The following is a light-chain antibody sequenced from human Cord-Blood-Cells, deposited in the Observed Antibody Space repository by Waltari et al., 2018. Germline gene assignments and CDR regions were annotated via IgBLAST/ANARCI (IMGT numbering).Light chain of an antibody. CDR1: QSVLYSSNNKNY. J-gene: IGKJ1*01. CDR3: QQYYSTPWT. V-gene: IGKV4-1*01. Sequence: DIVMTQSPDSLAVSLGERATINCKSSQSVLYSSNNKNYLAWYQQKPGQPPKLLIYWACTRGSGVPYRFSGSGSGTDFTLTISSLQAEDVAVYYCQQYYSTPWTFGQWTKVEIK. CDR2: WAC.